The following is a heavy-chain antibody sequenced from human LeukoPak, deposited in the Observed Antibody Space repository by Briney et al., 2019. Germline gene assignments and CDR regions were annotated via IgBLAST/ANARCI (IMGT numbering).Heavy chain of an antibody. CDR3: ATDGSRGYYDSSGYPFDY. CDR1: GYTLTELS. Sequence: ASVKVSCKVSGYTLTELSMHWVRQAPGKGLEWMGGFDPEDGETIYAQKFQGRVTMTEDTSTDTAYMELSSLRSEDTAVYYCATDGSRGYYDSSGYPFDYWGQGTLVTVSS. J-gene: IGHJ4*02. D-gene: IGHD3-22*01. V-gene: IGHV1-24*01. CDR2: FDPEDGET.